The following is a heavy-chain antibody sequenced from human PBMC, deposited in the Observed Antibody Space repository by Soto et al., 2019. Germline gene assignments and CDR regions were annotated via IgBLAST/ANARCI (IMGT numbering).Heavy chain of an antibody. CDR1: GFTFSSYA. V-gene: IGHV3-30-3*01. D-gene: IGHD2-15*01. CDR2: ISYDGSNK. Sequence: GGSLRLSCAASGFTFSSYAMHWVRQAPGKGLEWVAVISYDGSNKYYADSVKGRFTISGDNSKNTLYLQMNSLRAEDTAVYYCASSTYCSGGSCYNTLYYYYYGMDVWGQGTTVTVSS. J-gene: IGHJ6*02. CDR3: ASSTYCSGGSCYNTLYYYYYGMDV.